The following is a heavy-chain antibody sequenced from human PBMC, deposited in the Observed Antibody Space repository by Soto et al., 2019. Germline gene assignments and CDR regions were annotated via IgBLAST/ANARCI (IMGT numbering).Heavy chain of an antibody. CDR3: ARVGYSSSWYRRGAFDI. CDR1: GGSFSGYY. CDR2: INHSGST. J-gene: IGHJ3*02. D-gene: IGHD6-13*01. V-gene: IGHV4-34*01. Sequence: SETLSLTCAVYGGSFSGYYWSWIRQPPRKGLEWIGEINHSGSTNYNPSLKSRVTISVDTSKNQFSLKLTSVTAADTAVYYCARVGYSSSWYRRGAFDIWGQGTMVTVSS.